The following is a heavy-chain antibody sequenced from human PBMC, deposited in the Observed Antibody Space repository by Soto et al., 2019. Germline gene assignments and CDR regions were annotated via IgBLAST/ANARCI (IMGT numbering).Heavy chain of an antibody. CDR2: ISYDGSNK. CDR1: GFTFSSYG. D-gene: IGHD2-2*01. V-gene: IGHV3-30*18. Sequence: QVQLVESGGGVVQPGRSLRLSCAASGFTFSSYGMHWVRQAPGKGLEWVAVISYDGSNKYYADSVKGRFTISRDNSKNTLYLQMNSLRAEDTAVYYCAKLTGYCSSTSCYRDWYYDLWGRGTLVTVSS. J-gene: IGHJ2*01. CDR3: AKLTGYCSSTSCYRDWYYDL.